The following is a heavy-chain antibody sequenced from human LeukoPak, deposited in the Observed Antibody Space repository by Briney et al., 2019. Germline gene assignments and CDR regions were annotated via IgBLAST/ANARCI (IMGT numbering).Heavy chain of an antibody. J-gene: IGHJ4*02. V-gene: IGHV3-23*01. CDR1: GFTFSSYD. D-gene: IGHD2-2*01. CDR3: AGGGKGVVPAAAHFDY. Sequence: GGSLRLSCAASGFTFSSYDMTWVRQAPGRGLEWVSSIRPSGDNTYYGDSAKGRFTISRDNSKNTLYLQMNSLRAEDTAVYYCAGGGKGVVPAAAHFDYWGQGTLVTVSS. CDR2: IRPSGDNT.